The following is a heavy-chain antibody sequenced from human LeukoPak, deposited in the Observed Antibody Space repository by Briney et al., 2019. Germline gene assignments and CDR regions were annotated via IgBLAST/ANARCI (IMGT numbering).Heavy chain of an antibody. D-gene: IGHD6-19*01. V-gene: IGHV3-30*18. CDR1: GFTFSSYG. J-gene: IGHJ4*02. CDR3: AKDQYSSGWYFDY. CDR2: ISYDGSNK. Sequence: PGGSLRLSCAASGFTFSSYGMHWVRQAPGKGLEWVAVISYDGSNKYYADSVKGRLTISRDNSKNTLYLQMNSLRVEDTAIYYCAKDQYSSGWYFDYWGQGTLVTVSS.